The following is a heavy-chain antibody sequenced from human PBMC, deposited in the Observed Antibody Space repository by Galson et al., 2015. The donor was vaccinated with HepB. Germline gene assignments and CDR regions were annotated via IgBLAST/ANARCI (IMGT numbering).Heavy chain of an antibody. CDR1: GGTFFSYV. J-gene: IGHJ6*02. CDR3: AANRVVGAPMGAYNYYGMDV. V-gene: IGHV1-69*11. D-gene: IGHD2-2*01. CDR2: IIPILGTA. Sequence: SVKVSCKASGGTFFSYVISWVRQAPGQGLEWMGMIIPILGTANYARKFQGRVTITADESTRTAYMELSSLRSEDTAVYYCAANRVVGAPMGAYNYYGMDVWGQGTTVSVSS.